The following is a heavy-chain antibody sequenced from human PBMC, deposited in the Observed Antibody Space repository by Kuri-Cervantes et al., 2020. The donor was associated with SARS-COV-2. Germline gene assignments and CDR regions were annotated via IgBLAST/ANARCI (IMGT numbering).Heavy chain of an antibody. CDR1: GGSFSGYY. CDR3: ARSFHRLLWRYYYYGMDV. Sequence: SETLSLTCAVYGGSFSGYYWSWTRKPPGKGLEGIGELNHSGSTNYNPSLKSRVTISVDTSKNQFSLKLSSVTAADTAVYYCARSFHRLLWRYYYYGMDVWGQGTTVTVSS. V-gene: IGHV4-34*01. CDR2: LNHSGST. D-gene: IGHD2-2*01. J-gene: IGHJ6*02.